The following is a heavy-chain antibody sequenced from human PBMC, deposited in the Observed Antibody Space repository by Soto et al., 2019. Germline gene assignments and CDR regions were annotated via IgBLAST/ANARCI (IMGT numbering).Heavy chain of an antibody. CDR3: ARDSTRRGACDI. CDR1: DGSFSVYY. Sequence: PSETLSLTCAIYDGSFSVYYWIWIRQSPGEGLEWIGEINHSGSTNYNPSLKRRVTMSVDASKNQFSLKLSSVTAADTAVYYCARDSTRRGACDIWGQGTTVTVSS. J-gene: IGHJ3*02. V-gene: IGHV4-34*01. D-gene: IGHD4-4*01. CDR2: INHSGST.